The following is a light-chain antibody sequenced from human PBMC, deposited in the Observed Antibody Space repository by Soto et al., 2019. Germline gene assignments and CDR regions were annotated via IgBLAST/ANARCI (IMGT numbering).Light chain of an antibody. V-gene: IGKV1-5*03. CDR3: QQYSSSSQT. J-gene: IGKJ1*01. Sequence: DIQMTQSPSTLSASVGDTVIMICRASQSVSDWLAWYQQKPGKAPKLMIYKASTLESGVPSRFSGSGSGTEFTLTISSLQPDDFATYYCQQYSSSSQTFGPGTKVEIK. CDR1: QSVSDW. CDR2: KAS.